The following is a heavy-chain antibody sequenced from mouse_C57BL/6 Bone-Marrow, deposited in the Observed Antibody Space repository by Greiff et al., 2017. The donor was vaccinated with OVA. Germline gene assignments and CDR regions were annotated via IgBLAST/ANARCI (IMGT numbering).Heavy chain of an antibody. CDR2: IYPRSGNT. V-gene: IGHV1-81*01. D-gene: IGHD1-1*01. J-gene: IGHJ3*01. CDR3: ARSKVYYYGSSPCAY. Sequence: QVQLQQSGAELARPGASVKLSCKASGYTFTSYGISWVKQRTGQGLEWIGEIYPRSGNTYYNEKFKGKATLTADKSSSTAYMERLSLTSEDSAVYFFARSKVYYYGSSPCAYWGQGTLVTVSA. CDR1: GYTFTSYG.